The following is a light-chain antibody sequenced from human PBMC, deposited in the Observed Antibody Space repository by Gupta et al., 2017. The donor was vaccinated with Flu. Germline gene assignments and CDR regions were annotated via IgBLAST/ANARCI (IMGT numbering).Light chain of an antibody. CDR3: QQSDCNPQPT. CDR1: QSITTY. V-gene: IGKV1-39*01. Sequence: DIQMTQSPSSLSASVGDRVTITCRASQSITTYLNWYQQKPGKAPQLLIYAASSLQSGVTSRFSGSGCGKDFTLTISSRQPEDFAAYYCQQSDCNPQPTFGQGTQLEIK. CDR2: AAS. J-gene: IGKJ5*01.